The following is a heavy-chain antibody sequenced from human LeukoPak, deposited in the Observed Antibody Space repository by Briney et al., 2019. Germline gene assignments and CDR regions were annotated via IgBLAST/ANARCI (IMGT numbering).Heavy chain of an antibody. CDR2: ISGSGGST. Sequence: PGGSLRLSCAASGFTFSSYAMSWVRQAPGKGLEWVSAISGSGGSTYYADSVKGRFTISRDNSKNSLYLQMNSLRAEDTAVYYCARLERSGIAVYWGQGTLVTVSS. CDR3: ARLERSGIAVY. J-gene: IGHJ4*02. CDR1: GFTFSSYA. D-gene: IGHD6-19*01. V-gene: IGHV3-23*01.